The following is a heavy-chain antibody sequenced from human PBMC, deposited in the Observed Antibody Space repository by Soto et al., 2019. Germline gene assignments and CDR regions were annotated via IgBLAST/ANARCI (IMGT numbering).Heavy chain of an antibody. V-gene: IGHV3-21*01. Sequence: GGSLRLSCVASGFTFSNYNMNWVRHAPGKGLEWVSHISGTSVYIHYADSVKGRFTISRDNAKNSVYLQMDSLSVEDTAVYYCAREGALKPFSSWGQGALVTVSS. CDR1: GFTFSNYN. CDR3: AREGALKPFSS. CDR2: ISGTSVYI. J-gene: IGHJ5*02.